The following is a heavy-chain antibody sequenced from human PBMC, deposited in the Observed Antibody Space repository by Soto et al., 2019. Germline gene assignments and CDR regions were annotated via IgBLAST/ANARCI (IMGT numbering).Heavy chain of an antibody. CDR2: IGTAGDT. CDR3: ARGLSDYDILTGYHDAFDI. D-gene: IGHD3-9*01. J-gene: IGHJ3*02. Sequence: EVQLVESGGGLVQPGGSLRLSCAASGFTFSSYDMHWVRQATGKGLEWVSAIGTAGDTYYPGSVKGRFTISRENAKNSLYLQMNSLRAGETAVYYCARGLSDYDILTGYHDAFDIWGQGTMVTVSS. CDR1: GFTFSSYD. V-gene: IGHV3-13*01.